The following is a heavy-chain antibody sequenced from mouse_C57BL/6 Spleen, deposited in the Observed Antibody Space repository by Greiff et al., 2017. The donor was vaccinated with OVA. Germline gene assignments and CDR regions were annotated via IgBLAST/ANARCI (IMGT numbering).Heavy chain of an antibody. CDR1: GYTFTSYW. D-gene: IGHD1-1*01. Sequence: VQLKQPGAELVKPGASVKMSCKASGYTFTSYWITWVKQRPGQGLEWIGDIYPGSGSTNYNEKFKSKATLTVDTSSSTAYMQLSSLTSEDSAVYYCARWRGITTAYYFDYWGQGTTLTVSA. CDR3: ARWRGITTAYYFDY. V-gene: IGHV1-55*01. J-gene: IGHJ2*01. CDR2: IYPGSGST.